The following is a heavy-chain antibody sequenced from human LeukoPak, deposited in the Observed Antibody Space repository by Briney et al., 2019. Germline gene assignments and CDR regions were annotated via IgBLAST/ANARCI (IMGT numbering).Heavy chain of an antibody. CDR1: GYSFTTYG. CDR3: ARDRLRLGYERTNWFDP. D-gene: IGHD2-15*01. Sequence: ASVKVSCKASGYSFTTYGISWVRQAPGQGLEWMGWISANNNNTDNVQKLQGRVTMTTDTSTSTAYTELRSLRSDDTAVYYCARDRLRLGYERTNWFDPWGQGTLVTVSS. CDR2: ISANNNNT. J-gene: IGHJ5*02. V-gene: IGHV1-18*01.